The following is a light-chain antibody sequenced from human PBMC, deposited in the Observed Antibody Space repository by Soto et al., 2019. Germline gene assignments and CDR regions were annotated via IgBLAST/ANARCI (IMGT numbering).Light chain of an antibody. CDR3: QNYNSAPRT. V-gene: IGKV1-27*01. CDR1: QGIANY. J-gene: IGKJ1*01. Sequence: DIQMTQSPSSLSASVGDRVTITCRASQGIANYLAWYQQKPGKVPKLLIYAASTLPSGVPSRFSGSGSGTDFTVTISSPQPEDVATYYCQNYNSAPRTFGQGTKVEIK. CDR2: AAS.